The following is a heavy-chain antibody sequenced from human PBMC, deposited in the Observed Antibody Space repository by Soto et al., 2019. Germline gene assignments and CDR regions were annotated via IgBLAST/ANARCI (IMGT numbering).Heavy chain of an antibody. CDR3: AIQPTTADIDLWFVP. D-gene: IGHD2-2*01. V-gene: IGHV4-39*01. CDR2: IFYSGST. CDR1: GGSISSSRSY. Sequence: SETLSLTCNVSGGSISSSRSYWAWIRQPPGKGLEWIANIFYSGSTYYNPSLASRVTVSVDTSKNQFSLKLSSVTAADTAVYYCAIQPTTADIDLWFVPSGQGTLVTVST. J-gene: IGHJ5*02.